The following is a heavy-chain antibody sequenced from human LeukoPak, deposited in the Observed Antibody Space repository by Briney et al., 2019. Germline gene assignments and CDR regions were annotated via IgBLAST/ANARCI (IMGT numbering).Heavy chain of an antibody. CDR3: ARDLVSGGDYVYYFDY. CDR2: IYYSGST. J-gene: IGHJ4*02. Sequence: SETLSLTCTVSGGSISSSYYYWGWIRQPPGKGLEWIGSIYYSGSTYYNPSLKSRVTISVDTSKNQFSLKLSSVTAADTAVYYCARDLVSGGDYVYYFDYWGQGTLVTVSS. CDR1: GGSISSSYYY. V-gene: IGHV4-39*07. D-gene: IGHD4-17*01.